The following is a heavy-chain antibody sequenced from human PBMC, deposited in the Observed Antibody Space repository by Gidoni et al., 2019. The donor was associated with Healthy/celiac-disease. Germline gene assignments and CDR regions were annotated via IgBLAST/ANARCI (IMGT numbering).Heavy chain of an antibody. CDR1: GYTFTSYG. Sequence: QVQLVPSGAEVKKPGASVKVSCKASGYTFTSYGSSWVRQAPGQGLEWMGWISAYKGNTNYAQKLQGRVTMTTDTSTSTAYMELRSLRSDDTAVYYCARARTVVTEHDAFDIWGQGTMVTVSS. V-gene: IGHV1-18*01. D-gene: IGHD2-15*01. J-gene: IGHJ3*02. CDR2: ISAYKGNT. CDR3: ARARTVVTEHDAFDI.